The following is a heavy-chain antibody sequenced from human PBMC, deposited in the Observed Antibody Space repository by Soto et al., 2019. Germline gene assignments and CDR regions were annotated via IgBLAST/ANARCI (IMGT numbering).Heavy chain of an antibody. Sequence: SETLSLTCTVSGGSISSYYWSWIRQPPGKGLEWIGYIYYSGSTNYNPSLKSRVTISVDTSKNQFSLKLSSVTAADTAVYYCARLGERNSVGLKFMVRGVTPFEPWGQGTLVTVS. CDR2: IYYSGST. CDR3: ARLGERNSVGLKFMVRGVTPFEP. J-gene: IGHJ5*02. CDR1: GGSISSYY. D-gene: IGHD3-10*01. V-gene: IGHV4-59*08.